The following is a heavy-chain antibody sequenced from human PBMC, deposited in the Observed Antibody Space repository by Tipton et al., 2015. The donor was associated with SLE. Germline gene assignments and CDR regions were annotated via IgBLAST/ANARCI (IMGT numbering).Heavy chain of an antibody. Sequence: SLRLSCAASGFTFSSYAMSWVRQAPGKGLEWVAVISYDGSNKYYADSVKGRFTISRDNSKNTLYLQMNSLRAEDTAVYYCAKDNILTGYVWGQGTLVTVSS. CDR1: GFTFSSYA. J-gene: IGHJ4*02. CDR2: ISYDGSNK. CDR3: AKDNILTGYV. V-gene: IGHV3-30-3*01. D-gene: IGHD3-9*01.